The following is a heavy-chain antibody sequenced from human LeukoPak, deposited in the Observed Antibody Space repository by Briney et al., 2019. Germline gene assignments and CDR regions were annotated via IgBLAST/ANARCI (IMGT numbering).Heavy chain of an antibody. CDR2: INAGNGNT. CDR3: ARDGRHDSSRLRNAFDI. J-gene: IGHJ3*02. D-gene: IGHD3-22*01. V-gene: IGHV1-3*01. CDR1: GGTFISYA. Sequence: GASVKVTCKASGGTFISYAMHWVRQAPGQRLEWMGWINAGNGNTKYSQKFQGRVTITRDTSASTAYMELSSLRSEDTAVYYCARDGRHDSSRLRNAFDIWGQGTMVTVSS.